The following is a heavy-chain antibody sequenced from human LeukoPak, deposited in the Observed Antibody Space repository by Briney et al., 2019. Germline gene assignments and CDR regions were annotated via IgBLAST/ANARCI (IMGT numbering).Heavy chain of an antibody. J-gene: IGHJ4*02. CDR1: GFTFSSYS. Sequence: PGGSLRLSCAASGFTFSSYSMNWVRQAPGKGLEWVSSISSSSSYIYYADSVKGRFTISRDNAKNSLYLQMNSLRAEDTAVYYCARDRGIVGATMHFDYWGQGTLVTVSS. D-gene: IGHD1-26*01. CDR3: ARDRGIVGATMHFDY. V-gene: IGHV3-21*01. CDR2: ISSSSSYI.